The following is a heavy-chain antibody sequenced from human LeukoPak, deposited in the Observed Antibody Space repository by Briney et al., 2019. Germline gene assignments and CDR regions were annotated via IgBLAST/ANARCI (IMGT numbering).Heavy chain of an antibody. J-gene: IGHJ4*02. CDR1: GGSISSSSYY. V-gene: IGHV4-39*07. CDR2: IYYSGST. CDR3: ARLRYSGSL. Sequence: SETLSLTCTVSGGSISSSSYYWGWIRQPPGKGLEWIGSIYYSGSTYYNPSLKSRVTISVDTSKNQFSLKLSSVTAADTAVYYCARLRYSGSLWGQGTLVTVSS. D-gene: IGHD1-26*01.